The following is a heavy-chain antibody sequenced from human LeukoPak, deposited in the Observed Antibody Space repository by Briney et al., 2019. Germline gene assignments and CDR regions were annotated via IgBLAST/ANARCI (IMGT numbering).Heavy chain of an antibody. Sequence: PGGSLRLSCTASGFTFSSYGMHWVRQAPGKGLEWVSLIYSGGSTYYADSVKGRFTISRDNSKNTLYLQMNTLRAEDTAVYYCARRAGGYSHPYDYWGQGTLVTVSS. D-gene: IGHD4-23*01. V-gene: IGHV3-53*01. CDR1: GFTFSSYG. CDR2: IYSGGST. J-gene: IGHJ4*02. CDR3: ARRAGGYSHPYDY.